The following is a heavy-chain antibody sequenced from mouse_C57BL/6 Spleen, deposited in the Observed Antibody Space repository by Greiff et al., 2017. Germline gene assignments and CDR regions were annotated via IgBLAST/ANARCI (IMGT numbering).Heavy chain of an antibody. J-gene: IGHJ3*01. V-gene: IGHV5-4*01. CDR2: ISDGGSYT. Sequence: DVMLVESGGGLVKPGGSLKLSCAASGFTFSSYAMSWVRQTPEKRLEWVATISDGGSYTYYPDNVKGRFTISRDNAKNNLYLQMSQLKSEDTAMYYCARDGGSSRDWFAYGGQGTLVTVSA. CDR3: ARDGGSSRDWFAY. D-gene: IGHD1-1*01. CDR1: GFTFSSYA.